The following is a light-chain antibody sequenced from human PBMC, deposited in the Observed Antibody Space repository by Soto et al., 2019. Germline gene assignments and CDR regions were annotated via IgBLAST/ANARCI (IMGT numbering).Light chain of an antibody. V-gene: IGKV3D-15*01. CDR2: AAL. J-gene: IGKJ3*01. CDR1: HSVSSN. Sequence: EIVMTQSPATLSVSPGERATISCRASHSVSSNLAWYQQKPGQAPRLLMYAALTRAAGVPSRFRGSGSGTDFTLTISSLQYEDFAVYYYQQLDNWPFTFGPGTTVDIK. CDR3: QQLDNWPFT.